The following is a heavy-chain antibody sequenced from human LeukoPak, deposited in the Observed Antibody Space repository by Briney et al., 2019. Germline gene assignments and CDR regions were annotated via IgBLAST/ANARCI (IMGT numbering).Heavy chain of an antibody. CDR2: INPNSGGT. CDR1: GYTFTGYY. V-gene: IGHV1-2*02. J-gene: IGHJ3*02. Sequence: ASVKVSCKASGYTFTGYYMHWVRQAPGQGLEWMGWINPNSGGTNYAQKFQGRVTMTRDTSISTAYMELSRLRSDDTAVYDCARGLDIAVVPAPSLDIRGQGTMVTVSS. CDR3: ARGLDIAVVPAPSLDI. D-gene: IGHD2-2*01.